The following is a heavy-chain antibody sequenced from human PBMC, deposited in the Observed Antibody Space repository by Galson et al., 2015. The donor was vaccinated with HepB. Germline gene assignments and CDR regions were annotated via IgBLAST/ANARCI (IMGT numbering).Heavy chain of an antibody. CDR1: GGTFSSYA. J-gene: IGHJ3*02. Sequence: SVKVSCKASGGTFSSYAISWVRQAPGQGLEWMGRIIPILGIANYAQKFQGRVTITADKSTSTAYMELSSLRSEDTAVYYCAELNVGGYQPTDAFDIWGQGTMVTVSS. V-gene: IGHV1-69*04. D-gene: IGHD2-2*01. CDR2: IIPILGIA. CDR3: AELNVGGYQPTDAFDI.